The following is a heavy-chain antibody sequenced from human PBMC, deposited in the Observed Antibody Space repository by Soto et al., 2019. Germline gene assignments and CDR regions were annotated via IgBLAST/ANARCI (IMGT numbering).Heavy chain of an antibody. J-gene: IGHJ4*02. V-gene: IGHV4-59*08. CDR3: ASRSRPATNYCSGGSCYSFDY. CDR2: IYYSGST. CDR1: GGSISSYY. Sequence: QVQLQESGPGLVKPSETLSLTCTVSGGSISSYYWSWIRQPPGKGLEWIGYIYYSGSTNYNPSLKSRITIAVGTSKTQFSLKLSSVTAADTAVYYCASRSRPATNYCSGGSCYSFDYWGQGTLVTVSS. D-gene: IGHD2-15*01.